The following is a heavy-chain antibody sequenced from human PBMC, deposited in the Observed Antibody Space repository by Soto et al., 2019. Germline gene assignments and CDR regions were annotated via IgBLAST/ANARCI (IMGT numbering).Heavy chain of an antibody. V-gene: IGHV3-15*01. J-gene: IGHJ4*02. Sequence: GGSLRLSCAASGFTFTNAWMSWVRQAPGKGLEWVGRIKSRTDDGTTNYAAPVKGRFTISRDDSNNMLYLQMNSLKTEDTAVYYCTTEASHFDYWGQGTLLTVSS. CDR2: IKSRTDDGTT. CDR3: TTEASHFDY. CDR1: GFTFTNAW.